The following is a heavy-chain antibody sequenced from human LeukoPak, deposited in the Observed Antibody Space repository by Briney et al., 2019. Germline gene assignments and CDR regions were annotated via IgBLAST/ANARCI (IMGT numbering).Heavy chain of an antibody. V-gene: IGHV3-33*01. Sequence: PGRSLRLSGAAAGFTVSSNGMHSVRQAPGKGLGWVGIIWYDGSNKYYAYSVKGRFTISSDNSKNTLYLQMNSLRVEDTAVYYCARAYYGNYYYYGMDVWGQGTTVTVSS. CDR2: IWYDGSNK. CDR1: GFTVSSNG. J-gene: IGHJ6*02. CDR3: ARAYYGNYYYYGMDV. D-gene: IGHD4-17*01.